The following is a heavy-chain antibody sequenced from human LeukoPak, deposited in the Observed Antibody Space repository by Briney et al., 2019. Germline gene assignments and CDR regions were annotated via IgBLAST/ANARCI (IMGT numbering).Heavy chain of an antibody. J-gene: IGHJ4*02. CDR3: AKWKYSNSGIDDY. CDR1: GFTFSTYA. Sequence: PGGSLRLSCAASGFTFSTYAMTWVRQAPGKGLEWVSGISGGGSYTYYADSVKGRFTISRDNSKNTLSLQMNSLRAEDTAVYYCAKWKYSNSGIDDYWGQGTLVTVSS. CDR2: ISGGGSYT. D-gene: IGHD6-6*01. V-gene: IGHV3-23*01.